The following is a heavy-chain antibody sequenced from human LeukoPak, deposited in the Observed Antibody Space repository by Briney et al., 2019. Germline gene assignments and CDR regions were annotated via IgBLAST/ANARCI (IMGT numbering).Heavy chain of an antibody. CDR3: ARGRGYSYGFIVY. CDR1: GFPFNSYA. Sequence: GGALHLSCAAAGFPFNSYAMHWVRPAPGKGLEGVAVISYDGSNKYYADSVKGRFTISRDNSKNTLYLQMNSLRAEDTAVYYCARGRGYSYGFIVYWGQGTLVTVSS. J-gene: IGHJ4*02. D-gene: IGHD5-18*01. V-gene: IGHV3-30-3*01. CDR2: ISYDGSNK.